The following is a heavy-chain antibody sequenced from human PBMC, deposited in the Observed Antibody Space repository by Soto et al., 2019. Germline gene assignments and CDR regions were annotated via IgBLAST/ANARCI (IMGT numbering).Heavy chain of an antibody. Sequence: LGGSLRLSCAASGFNFDNYWMAWVRQAPGKGLEWVANIKQDGSDKNYVDSVKGRFTISRDNAKNSLYLQMNSLRAEDSAVYSCARDTTGILDYWGQGTLVTVSS. V-gene: IGHV3-7*01. CDR2: IKQDGSDK. J-gene: IGHJ4*02. CDR3: ARDTTGILDY. D-gene: IGHD1-1*01. CDR1: GFNFDNYW.